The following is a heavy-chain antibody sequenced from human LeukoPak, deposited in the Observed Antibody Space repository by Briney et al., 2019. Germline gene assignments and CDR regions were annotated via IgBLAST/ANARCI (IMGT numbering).Heavy chain of an antibody. CDR2: IHYSGGST. D-gene: IGHD5-24*01. V-gene: IGHV3-23*01. Sequence: GGSLRLSCAASGFTFSNYALSWVRQAPGKGLEWVSAIHYSGGSTYYADSVKGRFTISRDNSKNTLYLQMNSLRAEDTAVYYCAKVIREVDMSYDYWGQGALVAVSS. J-gene: IGHJ4*02. CDR3: AKVIREVDMSYDY. CDR1: GFTFSNYA.